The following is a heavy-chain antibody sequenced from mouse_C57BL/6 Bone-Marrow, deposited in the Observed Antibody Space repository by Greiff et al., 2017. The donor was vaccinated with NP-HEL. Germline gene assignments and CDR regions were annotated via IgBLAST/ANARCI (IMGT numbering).Heavy chain of an antibody. J-gene: IGHJ2*01. D-gene: IGHD1-1*01. CDR2: INPSSGYT. CDR1: GYTFTSYW. Sequence: VMLVESGAELAKPGASVKLSCKASGYTFTSYWMHWVKQRPGQGLEWIGYINPSSGYTKYNQKFKDKATLTADKSSSTAYMQLSSLTYEDSAVYYCARGYYGSSYYFDYWGQGTTLTVSS. CDR3: ARGYYGSSYYFDY. V-gene: IGHV1-7*01.